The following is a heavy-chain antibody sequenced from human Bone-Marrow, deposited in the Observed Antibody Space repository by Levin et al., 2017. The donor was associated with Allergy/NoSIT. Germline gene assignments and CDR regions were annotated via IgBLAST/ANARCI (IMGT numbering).Heavy chain of an antibody. CDR2: IKDNGIT. CDR1: GSSIRNYY. D-gene: IGHD5-18*01. V-gene: IGHV4-59*12. Sequence: SETLSLMCTVSGSSIRNYYWSWVRQPPGKGLEWIGHIKDNGITNYNPSLKSRVTISLDTSENQFSLRLRSVTAADTASYFCARARPWTQLWPEYYFDYWGQGTLVAVSS. CDR3: ARARPWTQLWPEYYFDY. J-gene: IGHJ4*02.